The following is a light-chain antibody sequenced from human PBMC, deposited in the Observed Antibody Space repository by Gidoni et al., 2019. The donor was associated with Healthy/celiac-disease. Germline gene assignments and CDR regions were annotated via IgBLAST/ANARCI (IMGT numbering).Light chain of an antibody. Sequence: DIQMTQSPSTLSASVGDRVTITCRASQSISSWLAWYQQKPGKAPKLLIYDASSLESGVPSRFSGSGSGTEFTLTISSLQPDDFATYYCQQYNSSSFGQXTKVEIK. CDR2: DAS. J-gene: IGKJ1*01. CDR3: QQYNSSS. V-gene: IGKV1-5*01. CDR1: QSISSW.